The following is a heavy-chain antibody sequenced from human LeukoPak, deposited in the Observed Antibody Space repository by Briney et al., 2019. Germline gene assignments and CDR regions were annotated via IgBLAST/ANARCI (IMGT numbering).Heavy chain of an antibody. D-gene: IGHD3-10*01. CDR1: GGSMSSYY. Sequence: PSETLSLTCSVSGGSMSSYYWTWIRQPPGKGLEWIGFIHSSGSTHYTPPLNSRVTISLDTSKSQFSLKLGSVTAADTAVYFCVRGDLSCHGSGSYCAFDVWGQGTMVTVSA. CDR2: IHSSGST. J-gene: IGHJ3*01. CDR3: VRGDLSCHGSGSYCAFDV. V-gene: IGHV4-59*08.